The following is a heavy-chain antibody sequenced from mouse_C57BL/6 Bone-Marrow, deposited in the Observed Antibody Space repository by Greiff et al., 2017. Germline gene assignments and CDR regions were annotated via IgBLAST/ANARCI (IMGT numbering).Heavy chain of an antibody. J-gene: IGHJ2*01. CDR1: GYSITSGYY. Sequence: EVKLMESGPGLVKPSQSLSLTCSVTGYSITSGYYWNWIRQFPGNKLEWMGYISYDGSNKYNPSLKNRISITRDTSKNQFFLKLNSVTTEDTATYYCARAGLITTVVDFDYWGQGTTLTVSS. CDR2: ISYDGSN. D-gene: IGHD1-1*01. V-gene: IGHV3-6*01. CDR3: ARAGLITTVVDFDY.